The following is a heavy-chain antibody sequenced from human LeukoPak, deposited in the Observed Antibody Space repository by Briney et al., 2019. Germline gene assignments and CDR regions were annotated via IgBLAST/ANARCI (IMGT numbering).Heavy chain of an antibody. CDR3: AKGSSNFDS. CDR2: ISGSGDST. Sequence: PGGSLRLSCAASGFTFANYGMSWVRQAPGEGLEWVSVISGSGDSTYYANSVKGRFTISRDNSKNTLYLQMNGLRAEDTAVYYCAKGSSNFDSWGQGTPVTVSS. CDR1: GFTFANYG. J-gene: IGHJ4*02. V-gene: IGHV3-23*01.